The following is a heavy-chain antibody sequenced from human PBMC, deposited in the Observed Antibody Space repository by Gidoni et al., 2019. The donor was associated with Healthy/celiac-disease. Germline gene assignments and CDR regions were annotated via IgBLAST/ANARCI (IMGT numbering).Heavy chain of an antibody. Sequence: QVQLVQSGAEVKKPGASVKVSCKASGYTFTGYYMHWVRQAPGQGLEWMGWINPNSGGTNYAQKFQGWVTMTRDTSISTAYMELSRLRSDDTAVYYCARDLWLEPYYYYYGMDVWGQGTTVTVSS. D-gene: IGHD1-1*01. V-gene: IGHV1-2*04. CDR1: GYTFTGYY. J-gene: IGHJ6*02. CDR3: ARDLWLEPYYYYYGMDV. CDR2: INPNSGGT.